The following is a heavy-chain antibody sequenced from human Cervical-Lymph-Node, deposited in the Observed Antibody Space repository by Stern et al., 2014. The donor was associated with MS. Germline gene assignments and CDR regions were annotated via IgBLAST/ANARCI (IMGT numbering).Heavy chain of an antibody. CDR2: IKGDESST. D-gene: IGHD5-18*01. J-gene: IGHJ6*02. Sequence: VQLGQSGGGLIQPGGSLRLTCAASGFTFSSYWMHWVRQSPGKGLVWVSRIKGDESSTSYADAVKGRFTISRDNAKNTVYLQMNSLGAEDTAVYYCARGIQFQYGVDAWGQGTTVTVSS. CDR3: ARGIQFQYGVDA. V-gene: IGHV3-74*01. CDR1: GFTFSSYW.